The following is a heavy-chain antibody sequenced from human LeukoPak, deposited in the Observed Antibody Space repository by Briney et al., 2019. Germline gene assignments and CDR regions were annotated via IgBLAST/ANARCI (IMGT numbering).Heavy chain of an antibody. V-gene: IGHV7-4-1*02. J-gene: IGHJ6*03. CDR1: GYTFTSYA. Sequence: ASVKVSCKASGYTFTSYAMNWVRQAPGQGLEWMGWINTNTGNPTYAQGFTGRFVFSLDTTVRTACLQISSLKAEDTAVYYCARGGRIVATINGRGYYYYYYMDVWGKGTTVTVSS. CDR3: ARGGRIVATINGRGYYYYYYMDV. CDR2: INTNTGNP. D-gene: IGHD5-12*01.